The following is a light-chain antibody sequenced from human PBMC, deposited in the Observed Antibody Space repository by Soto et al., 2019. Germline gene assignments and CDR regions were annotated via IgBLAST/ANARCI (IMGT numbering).Light chain of an antibody. CDR3: QQSYTTPAPT. CDR1: QSINTF. CDR2: GAS. Sequence: DVQMTQSPSSLSASIGDRVSMSCRASQSINTFLNWYQQKPGKAPNLLIYGASNLHSGVPSRFSGTGSGTDFTLTINGLQPDDFATYFCQQSYTTPAPTFGGGTKVDIK. V-gene: IGKV1-39*01. J-gene: IGKJ4*01.